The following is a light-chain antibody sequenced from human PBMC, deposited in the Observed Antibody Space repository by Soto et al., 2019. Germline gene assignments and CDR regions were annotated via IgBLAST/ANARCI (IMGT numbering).Light chain of an antibody. CDR3: QSYDPSLTGVV. CDR2: GNS. J-gene: IGLJ2*01. Sequence: QSVLTQPSSVSGAPGQRVTISCTGSRSNIGAGYDVQWYQQFPGTAPKLLIYGNSNRPSGVPDRFSASKSGASASLAITGLQAEDEADYYCQSYDPSLTGVVFGGGTQLTVL. V-gene: IGLV1-40*01. CDR1: RSNIGAGYD.